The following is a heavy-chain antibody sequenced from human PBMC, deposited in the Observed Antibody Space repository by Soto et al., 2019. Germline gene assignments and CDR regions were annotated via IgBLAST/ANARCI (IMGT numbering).Heavy chain of an antibody. V-gene: IGHV4-30-4*01. CDR2: IYYSGST. J-gene: IGHJ6*02. D-gene: IGHD2-2*01. Sequence: SESRPLPWTVSGGSINRGDYYWSWFRHPPGKGLEWIGYIYYSGSTYYNPSLKGRVTISVDTSKNQFSLKLSSVTAADTAVYYCARDRIVVVPAAISRAYYYYYGMDVWGQGTTVT. CDR3: ARDRIVVVPAAISRAYYYYYGMDV. CDR1: GGSINRGDYY.